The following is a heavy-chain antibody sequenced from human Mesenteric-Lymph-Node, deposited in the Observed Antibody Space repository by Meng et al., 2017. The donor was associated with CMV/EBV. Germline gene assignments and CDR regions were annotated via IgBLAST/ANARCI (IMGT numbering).Heavy chain of an antibody. CDR2: IWYDGSNK. CDR1: GFSFSSHG. V-gene: IGHV3-33*06. J-gene: IGHJ6*02. D-gene: IGHD3-16*01. Sequence: GGSLRLSCAASGFSFSSHGMHWVRQAPGKGLEWVAVIWYDGSNKNYADSVKGRFTISRDNSKNTLYLQMNSLRAEDTAVYYCAKTYGMGESWYFGLDVWGQGTTVTVSS. CDR3: AKTYGMGESWYFGLDV.